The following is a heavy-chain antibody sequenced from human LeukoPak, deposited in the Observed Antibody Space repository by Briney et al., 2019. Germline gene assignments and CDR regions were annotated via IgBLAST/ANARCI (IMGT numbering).Heavy chain of an antibody. CDR2: LDPEDGET. CDR1: GYTLTELS. Sequence: ASVKVSCKVSGYTLTELSMHWVRQAPGKGLEWMGGLDPEDGETIYAQKFQGRVTMTEDTSTDTAYMELSSLRSEDTAVYYCATLGGSWNGYFQHWGQGTLVTVSS. V-gene: IGHV1-24*01. J-gene: IGHJ1*01. CDR3: ATLGGSWNGYFQH. D-gene: IGHD2-15*01.